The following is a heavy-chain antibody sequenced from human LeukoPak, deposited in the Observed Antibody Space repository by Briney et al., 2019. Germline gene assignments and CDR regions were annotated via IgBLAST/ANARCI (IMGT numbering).Heavy chain of an antibody. CDR3: ARVTGYMIEDYFDY. CDR2: IYYSGST. V-gene: IGHV4-59*01. D-gene: IGHD3-22*01. Sequence: SETLSLTCTFAGGSISSYYWSWIRKPPGKELEWIGYIYYSGSTNYNPSLKSRVTISVDTSKNQFSLRLGSVTAADTAVYYCARVTGYMIEDYFDYWGQGTLVTVSS. CDR1: GGSISSYY. J-gene: IGHJ4*02.